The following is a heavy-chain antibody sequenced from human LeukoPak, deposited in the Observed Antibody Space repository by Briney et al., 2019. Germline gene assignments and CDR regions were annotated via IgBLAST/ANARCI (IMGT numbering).Heavy chain of an antibody. V-gene: IGHV3-30*18. D-gene: IGHD2-21*01. J-gene: IGHJ4*02. Sequence: GRSLRLSCAASGFTFSNYGMRWVRQAPGKGLEWVAVISYDGSNQYYADSLRGRFTISRDNSKNTLYLQMNSLRPEDTAIYYCAKDRWGGINYVGIDYWGQGTLVTVSS. CDR3: AKDRWGGINYVGIDY. CDR1: GFTFSNYG. CDR2: ISYDGSNQ.